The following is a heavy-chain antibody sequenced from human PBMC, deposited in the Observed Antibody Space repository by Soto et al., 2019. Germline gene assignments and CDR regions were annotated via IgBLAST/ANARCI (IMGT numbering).Heavy chain of an antibody. V-gene: IGHV3-30*18. CDR2: ISYDGIKK. J-gene: IGHJ6*02. D-gene: IGHD3-10*01. CDR3: AQVTRVFGSGSYTYYYYGIDV. CDR1: GFTFSSYG. Sequence: GGSLRLSCAASGFTFSSYGMHWVRQAPGKGLEWVAVISYDGIKKYYADSVKGRFTISRDNSKNTLYLQMNSLRAEDTAVYYCAQVTRVFGSGSYTYYYYGIDVWGQGTTVTV.